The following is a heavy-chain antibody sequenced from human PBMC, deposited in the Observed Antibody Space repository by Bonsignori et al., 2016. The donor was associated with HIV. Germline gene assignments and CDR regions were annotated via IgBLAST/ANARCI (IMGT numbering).Heavy chain of an antibody. CDR3: AKGITIFGVVIADAFDI. Sequence: VRQMPGKGLEWVAFIRYDGSNKYYADSVKGRFTISRDNSKNTLYLQMNSLRAEDTAVYYCAKGITIFGVVIADAFDIWGQGTMVTVSS. CDR2: IRYDGSNK. V-gene: IGHV3-30*02. J-gene: IGHJ3*02. D-gene: IGHD3-3*01.